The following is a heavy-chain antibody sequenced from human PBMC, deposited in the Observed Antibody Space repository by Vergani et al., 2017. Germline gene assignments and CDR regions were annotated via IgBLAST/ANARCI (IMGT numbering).Heavy chain of an antibody. D-gene: IGHD6-13*01. CDR1: GGSISSSSYY. Sequence: QLQLQESGPGLVKPSETLSLTCTVSGGSISSSSYYWGWIRQPPGKGLEWIGSIYYSGSTYYNPSLKSRVTISVDTSKNQFSLKLSSVTAADTAVYYCAANGYSSSRYYYYYMDVWAKGTTVTVSS. J-gene: IGHJ6*03. CDR3: AANGYSSSRYYYYYMDV. CDR2: IYYSGST. V-gene: IGHV4-39*07.